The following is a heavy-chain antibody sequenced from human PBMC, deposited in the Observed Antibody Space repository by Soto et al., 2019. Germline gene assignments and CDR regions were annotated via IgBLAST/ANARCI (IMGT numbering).Heavy chain of an antibody. CDR2: ISYDGSNK. V-gene: IGHV3-30-3*01. CDR3: ARDTGHYCSGGSCYPGYY. J-gene: IGHJ4*02. D-gene: IGHD2-15*01. CDR1: GFTFSSYA. Sequence: VGSLRLSCAASGFTFSSYAMHWVRQAPGKGLEWVAVISYDGSNKYYADSVKGRFTISRDNSKNTLYLQMNSLRAEDTAVYYCARDTGHYCSGGSCYPGYYWGQGTLVTVSS.